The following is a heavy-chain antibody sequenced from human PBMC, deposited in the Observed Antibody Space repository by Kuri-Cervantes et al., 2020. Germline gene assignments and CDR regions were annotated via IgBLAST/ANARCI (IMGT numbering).Heavy chain of an antibody. CDR3: ARTYDWGFGAYYYYCYLDV. V-gene: IGHV1-8*02. CDR1: GHTFTSYD. CDR2: MNPNSGNT. J-gene: IGHJ6*03. Sequence: ASVKVSCNASGHTFTSYDINWVRQATGQGLEWMGWMNPNSGNTGYAQKFQGRVTMTRNTSISTAFMELSSLRSEDTAVYYCARTYDWGFGAYYYYCYLDVWSRGTTVTVSS. D-gene: IGHD3-16*01.